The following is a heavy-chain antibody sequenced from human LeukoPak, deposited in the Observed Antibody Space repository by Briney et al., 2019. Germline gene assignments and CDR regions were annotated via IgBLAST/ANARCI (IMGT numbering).Heavy chain of an antibody. CDR3: ARDYYGLGRGTFDY. CDR2: IYHSGST. Sequence: SETLSLTCTVSGYSISSGYYWGWIRQPPGKRLEWIGSIYHSGSTYYNPSLKSRVTISVDTSKNQFSLKLSSVTAADTAVYYCARDYYGLGRGTFDYWGQGTLFTVSS. V-gene: IGHV4-38-2*02. CDR1: GYSISSGYY. J-gene: IGHJ4*02. D-gene: IGHD3-10*01.